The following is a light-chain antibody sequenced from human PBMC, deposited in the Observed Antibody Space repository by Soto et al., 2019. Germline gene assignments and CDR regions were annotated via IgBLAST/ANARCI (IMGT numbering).Light chain of an antibody. J-gene: IGKJ1*01. CDR3: QQYRT. CDR1: QTITTNS. V-gene: IGKV3-20*01. CDR2: GAS. Sequence: DIVMTQSPGTLSLSPGERATLSCRASQTITTNSLAWYQQKPGQSPRLLIYGASSRATGIPDRFRGSGSGTDFTLTISRLEPEDFAVYYCQQYRTFGQGTKVEIK.